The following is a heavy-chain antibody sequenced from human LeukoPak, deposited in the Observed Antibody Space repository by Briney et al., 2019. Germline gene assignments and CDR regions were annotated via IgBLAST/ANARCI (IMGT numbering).Heavy chain of an antibody. J-gene: IGHJ4*02. V-gene: IGHV3-73*01. Sequence: GGSLRLSCAASGFTFSGSAMHWVRQASGKGLEWVGRIRSKANSYATAYAASVKGRFTISRDDSKNTAYLQMNSLKTEDTAVYYCTRPSFYYGSGSSDYWGQGTLVTVSS. D-gene: IGHD3-10*01. CDR2: IRSKANSYAT. CDR3: TRPSFYYGSGSSDY. CDR1: GFTFSGSA.